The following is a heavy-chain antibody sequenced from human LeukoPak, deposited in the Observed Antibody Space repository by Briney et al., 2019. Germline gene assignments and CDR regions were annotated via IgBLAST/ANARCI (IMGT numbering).Heavy chain of an antibody. Sequence: NTSETLSLTCTVSGGSISSYYWSWIRQPPGKGLEWIGYIYYSGSTNYNPSLKSRITISVDTSKNQSSLKLSSVTAADTAVYYCARAAAAGTPRYYYGMDVWGQGTTVTVSS. CDR2: IYYSGST. V-gene: IGHV4-59*01. CDR3: ARAAAAGTPRYYYGMDV. CDR1: GGSISSYY. J-gene: IGHJ6*02. D-gene: IGHD6-13*01.